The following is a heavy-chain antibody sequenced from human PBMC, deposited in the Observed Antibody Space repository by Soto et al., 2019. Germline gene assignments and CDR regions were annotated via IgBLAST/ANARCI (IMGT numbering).Heavy chain of an antibody. D-gene: IGHD6-19*01. CDR2: IYPGDSDT. J-gene: IGHJ6*02. V-gene: IGHV5-51*01. CDR1: VYSFTSCW. CDR3: ARRGSSGWYDLHYYGMDV. Sequence: GESLKSSCKGSVYSFTSCWIGWVRQMPGKGLEWMGIIYPGDSDTRYSPSFQGQVTISADKSISTAYLQWSSLKASDTAMYYCARRGSSGWYDLHYYGMDVWGQGTTVTVSS.